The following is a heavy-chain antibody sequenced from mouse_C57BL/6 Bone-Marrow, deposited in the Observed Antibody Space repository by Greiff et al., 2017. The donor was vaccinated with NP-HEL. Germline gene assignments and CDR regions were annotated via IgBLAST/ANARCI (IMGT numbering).Heavy chain of an antibody. V-gene: IGHV1-76*01. CDR2: IYPGSGNT. D-gene: IGHD2-4*01. CDR3: ARRGDYEY. CDR1: GYTFTDYY. J-gene: IGHJ2*01. Sequence: QVQLQQSGAELVRPGASVKLSCKASGYTFTDYYINWVKQRPGQGLEWIARIYPGSGNTYYNEKFKGKATLTAEKSSSTAYMQLSSLTSEDSAVYFCARRGDYEYWGQGTTLTVSS.